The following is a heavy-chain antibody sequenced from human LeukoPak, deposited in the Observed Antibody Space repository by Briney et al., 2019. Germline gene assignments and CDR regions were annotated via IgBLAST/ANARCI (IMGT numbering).Heavy chain of an antibody. J-gene: IGHJ4*02. D-gene: IGHD3-10*01. CDR3: AKDWYGSGSYSDY. CDR2: IRYDGSNK. CDR1: GFTFNSYS. V-gene: IGHV3-30*02. Sequence: GSLRLSLATPGFTFNSYSLHLVRQAPSKGLEWVAFIRYDGSNKYYADSVKGRFTISRDNSKNTLYLQMNSLRAEDTAVYYCAKDWYGSGSYSDYWGQGTLVTVSS.